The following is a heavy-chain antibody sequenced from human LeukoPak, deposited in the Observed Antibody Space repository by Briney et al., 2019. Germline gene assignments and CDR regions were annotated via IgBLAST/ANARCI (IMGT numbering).Heavy chain of an antibody. Sequence: GGSLRLSCAASGFTFSTYAMSWVRQAPGKGLEWVSAISGSGGSTYYADSVKGRFTISRDNSKNTLYLQMNSLRAEDTAVYYCAKNRRLGEWELLADYWGQGTLVTVSS. D-gene: IGHD1-26*01. CDR3: AKNRRLGEWELLADY. V-gene: IGHV3-23*01. CDR1: GFTFSTYA. J-gene: IGHJ4*01. CDR2: ISGSGGST.